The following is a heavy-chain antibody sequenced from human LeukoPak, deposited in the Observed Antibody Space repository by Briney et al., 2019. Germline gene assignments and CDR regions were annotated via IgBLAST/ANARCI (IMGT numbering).Heavy chain of an antibody. J-gene: IGHJ6*02. D-gene: IGHD2-15*01. CDR1: GFTVSSNQ. Sequence: GSLRLSCAASGFTVSSNQMTRVRRAPGKGLEWIGYIHYSGNTNYHPSLKGRVTISIDTSKNQFSLKLTSVTAADTAVYYCARVHSGGPYYYGMDVWGQGTTVTVSS. CDR3: ARVHSGGPYYYGMDV. CDR2: IHYSGNT. V-gene: IGHV4-59*02.